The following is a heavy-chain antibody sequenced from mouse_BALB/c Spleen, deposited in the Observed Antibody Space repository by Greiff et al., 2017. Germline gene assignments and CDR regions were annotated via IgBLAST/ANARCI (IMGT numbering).Heavy chain of an antibody. V-gene: IGHV5-17*02. Sequence: EVMLVESGGGLVQPGGSRKLSCAASGFTFSSFGMHWVRQAPEKGLEWVAYISSGSSTIYYADTVKGRFTISRDNPKNTLFLQMTSLRSEDTAMYYCAREGGYGYDAAYWGQGTLVTVSA. CDR2: ISSGSSTI. D-gene: IGHD2-2*01. CDR3: AREGGYGYDAAY. CDR1: GFTFSSFG. J-gene: IGHJ3*01.